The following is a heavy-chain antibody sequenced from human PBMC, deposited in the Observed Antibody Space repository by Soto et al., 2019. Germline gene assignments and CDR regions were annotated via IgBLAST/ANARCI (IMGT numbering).Heavy chain of an antibody. CDR3: ARWQSSGWYLDI. CDR2: INQDGTLK. CDR1: GLTFSNYW. Sequence: EVQLVESGGGLVQPGGSLRLSCAASGLTFSNYWMSWVRQAPGKGLEWVASINQDGTLKYYVDSVKGRFTISRDNAQKSFFLQMISLRAEDTAVYYCARWQSSGWYLDIWGQGTLLSVSS. D-gene: IGHD6-19*01. V-gene: IGHV3-7*03. J-gene: IGHJ4*02.